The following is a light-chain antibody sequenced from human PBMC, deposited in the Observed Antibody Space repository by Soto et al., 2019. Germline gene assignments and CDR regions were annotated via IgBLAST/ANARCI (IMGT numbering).Light chain of an antibody. CDR2: DVN. CDR1: SSDIGGSNY. V-gene: IGLV2-14*03. CDR3: YSWNSNSYTHYV. Sequence: QSALTQPASVSGSPGQSITISCTGTSSDIGGSNYVSWYQQHPGQAPKLMISDVNNRPSGISDRFSGSKSGNTASLTISGLQAEDEDDYYCYSWNSNSYTHYVFGTGTKLTVL. J-gene: IGLJ1*01.